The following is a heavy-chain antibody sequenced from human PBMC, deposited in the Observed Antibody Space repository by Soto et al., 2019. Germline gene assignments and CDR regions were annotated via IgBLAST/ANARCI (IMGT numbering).Heavy chain of an antibody. D-gene: IGHD6-19*01. CDR3: ARTSGMLAGPVDY. CDR2: ISYDGSNK. V-gene: IGHV3-30-3*01. J-gene: IGHJ4*02. Sequence: LRLSFAASGXTFSSYAMHWVRQAPGKGLEWVAVISYDGSNKYYADSVKGRFTISRDNSKNTLYLQMNSLRAEDTAVYYCARTSGMLAGPVDYWSQGTLVTVSS. CDR1: GXTFSSYA.